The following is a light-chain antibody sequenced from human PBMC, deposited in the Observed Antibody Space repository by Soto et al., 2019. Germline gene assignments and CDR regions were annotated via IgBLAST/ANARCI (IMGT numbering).Light chain of an antibody. J-gene: IGLJ2*01. CDR2: EVT. CDR3: SSYAGINNFGV. V-gene: IGLV2-8*01. CDR1: SSDVGGYNY. Sequence: QSALTQPPSASGSPGQSVTISCTGTSSDVGGYNYVSWYQQHPGKAPKLMIYEVTKRPSGVPDRFSGSKSGNTASLTVSGLQSDDEADYYCSSYAGINNFGVFGGGTQLTVL.